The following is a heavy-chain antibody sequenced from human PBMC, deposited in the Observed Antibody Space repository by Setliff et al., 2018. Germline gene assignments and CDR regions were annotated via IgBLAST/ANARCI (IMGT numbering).Heavy chain of an antibody. V-gene: IGHV3-33*08. D-gene: IGHD2-15*01. CDR2: IWGDGGTK. CDR1: GFTFSTYR. CDR3: ARTCSGSGCYAGLES. Sequence: PGESLRLSCAASGFTFSTYRMHWVRQAPGKGLEWVAVIWGDGGTKYHADSVKGRFTISRDNSKNTLYLQMNSLRPEDTAVYYCARTCSGSGCYAGLESWGQGTPVTVSS. J-gene: IGHJ4*02.